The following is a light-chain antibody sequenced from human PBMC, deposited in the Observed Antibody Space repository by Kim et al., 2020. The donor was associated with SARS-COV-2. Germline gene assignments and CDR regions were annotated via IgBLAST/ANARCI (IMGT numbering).Light chain of an antibody. Sequence: QSVLTQPPSASGTPGQRVTISCSGSSSNIGINIVSWYKQLPGTAPKLHIYSNNQRPSGVPDRFSGSKSGTSASLAISGLQSEDEADYYCAAWGNSLNVWVFGGGTKLTVL. CDR1: SSNIGINI. CDR2: SNN. CDR3: AAWGNSLNVWV. V-gene: IGLV1-44*01. J-gene: IGLJ3*02.